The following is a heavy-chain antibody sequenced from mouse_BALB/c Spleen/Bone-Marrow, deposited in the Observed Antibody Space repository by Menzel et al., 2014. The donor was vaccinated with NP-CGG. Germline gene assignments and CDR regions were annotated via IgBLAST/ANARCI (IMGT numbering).Heavy chain of an antibody. Sequence: DVKLQESGGGLVQPGGSLRLSCAPSGFTFTDYYMSWVRQPPGKALEWLGFIRNKANGYTTEYSASVKGRFTISRDNSQSILYLQMNILRTEDSATYYCARDRNYDINWYFDVWGAGTTVTVSS. CDR3: ARDRNYDINWYFDV. J-gene: IGHJ1*01. D-gene: IGHD1-1*01. CDR1: GFTFTDYY. CDR2: IRNKANGYTT. V-gene: IGHV7-3*02.